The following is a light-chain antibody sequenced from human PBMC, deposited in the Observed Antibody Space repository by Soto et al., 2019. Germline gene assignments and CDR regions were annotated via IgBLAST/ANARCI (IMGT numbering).Light chain of an antibody. CDR1: QSFSSNY. CDR3: HQYASSSRT. CDR2: GAS. V-gene: IGKV3-20*01. Sequence: EIVLTQSPGTLSLSPGERATLSCRASQSFSSNYLAWYQQKPGQAPRLLIYGASSRATGIPDSFSGSGSGTDFTLTISRLEPEDFAVYYCHQYASSSRTFGQGTKVEIK. J-gene: IGKJ1*01.